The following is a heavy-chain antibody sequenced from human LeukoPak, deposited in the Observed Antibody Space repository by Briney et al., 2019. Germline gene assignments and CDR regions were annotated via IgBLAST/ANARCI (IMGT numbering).Heavy chain of an antibody. Sequence: SETLSLTCTVSGGSISSYYWSWIRQPPGKGLEWIGYIYYSGSTNYNPSLKSRVTISVDTSKNQFSLKLSSVTAADTAVHYCARGAIYGSGTYFDYWGQGTLVTVSS. D-gene: IGHD3-10*01. CDR1: GGSISSYY. V-gene: IGHV4-59*12. CDR2: IYYSGST. J-gene: IGHJ4*02. CDR3: ARGAIYGSGTYFDY.